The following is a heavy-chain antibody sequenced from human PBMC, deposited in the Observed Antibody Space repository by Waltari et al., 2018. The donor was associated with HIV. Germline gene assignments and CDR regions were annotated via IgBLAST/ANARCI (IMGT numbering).Heavy chain of an antibody. Sequence: EVQLVESGGRLVQPGGSLRLSCAASGLPFRSSWMHWVRQAPGKGLVWVSCISSDGSTTNYADSVKGRLTISRDNAKNTLYLQMNSLRADDTAVYYCARENTMTYYDALDIWGQGTMVTVSS. J-gene: IGHJ3*02. CDR3: ARENTMTYYDALDI. D-gene: IGHD4-17*01. CDR2: ISSDGSTT. CDR1: GLPFRSSW. V-gene: IGHV3-74*01.